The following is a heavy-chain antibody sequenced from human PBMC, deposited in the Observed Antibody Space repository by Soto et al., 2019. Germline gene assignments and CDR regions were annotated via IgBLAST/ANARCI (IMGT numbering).Heavy chain of an antibody. CDR2: INAGNGNT. CDR3: ARGVYSYGYFAFDI. V-gene: IGHV1-3*01. Sequence: ASVKVSCKASGYTFTSCAMHWVRQAPGQRLEWMGWINAGNGNTKYSQKFQGRVTITRDTSASTAYMELSSLRSEDTAVYYCARGVYSYGYFAFDIWGQGTMVTVSS. D-gene: IGHD5-18*01. CDR1: GYTFTSCA. J-gene: IGHJ3*02.